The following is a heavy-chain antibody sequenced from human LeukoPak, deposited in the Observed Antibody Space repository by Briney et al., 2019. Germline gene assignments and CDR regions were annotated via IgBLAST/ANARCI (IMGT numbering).Heavy chain of an antibody. Sequence: PGGSLRLSCAASGFTFSSYEMNWVRQAPGKGLEWVSYISSSGSTIYYADSVKGRFTISRDNAKNSLYLQMNSLRAEDTAVYYCARDTVDGDYIPYGMDVWGQGTTVTVSS. D-gene: IGHD4-17*01. V-gene: IGHV3-48*03. CDR3: ARDTVDGDYIPYGMDV. J-gene: IGHJ6*02. CDR1: GFTFSSYE. CDR2: ISSSGSTI.